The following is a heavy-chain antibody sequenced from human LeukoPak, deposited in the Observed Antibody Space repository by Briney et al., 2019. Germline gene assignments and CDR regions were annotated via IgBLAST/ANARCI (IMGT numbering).Heavy chain of an antibody. V-gene: IGHV3-74*01. CDR2: INSDGSST. CDR3: ARAQAVAGTGGFDP. D-gene: IGHD6-19*01. J-gene: IGHJ5*02. CDR1: GFTFSSYW. Sequence: PGGSLRLSCAASGFTFSSYWMHWVRQAPGKGLVWVSRINSDGSSTSYADSVKGRFTISRDNAKNTLYLQMNSLRDDDTAVYYCARAQAVAGTGGFDPWGQGTLVTVSS.